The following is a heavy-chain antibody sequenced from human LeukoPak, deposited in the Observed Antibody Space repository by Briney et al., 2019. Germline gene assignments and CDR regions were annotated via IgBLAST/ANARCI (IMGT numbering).Heavy chain of an antibody. CDR1: GGSISCYY. D-gene: IGHD5-12*01. V-gene: IGHV4-59*01. CDR3: ARGPSGYDSYFDY. CDR2: IYYSGST. J-gene: IGHJ4*02. Sequence: SETLSLTCTVSGGSISCYYWSWIRQPPGKGLEWIGYIYYSGSTNYNPSLKSRVTISVDTSKNQFSLKLSSVTAADTAVYYCARGPSGYDSYFDYCGQGTLVTVSS.